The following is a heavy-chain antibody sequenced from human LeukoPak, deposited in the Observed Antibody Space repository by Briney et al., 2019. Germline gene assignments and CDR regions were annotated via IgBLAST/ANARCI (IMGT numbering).Heavy chain of an antibody. CDR1: GGSISSSSYY. J-gene: IGHJ4*02. CDR2: IYTSGST. CDR3: ARDHYSSGSDY. V-gene: IGHV4-39*07. Sequence: SETLSLTCTVSGGSISSSSYYWGWIRQPPGKGLEWIGRIYTSGSTNYNPSLKSRVTMSVDTSKNQFSLKLSSVTAADTAVYYCARDHYSSGSDYWGQGTLVTVSS. D-gene: IGHD6-19*01.